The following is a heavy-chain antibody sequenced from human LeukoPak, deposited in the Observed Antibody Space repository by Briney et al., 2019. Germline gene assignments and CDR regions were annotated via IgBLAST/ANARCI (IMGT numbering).Heavy chain of an antibody. Sequence: SGTLSLTCGVSGGSITSTNWWSWVRQPPGQGLEWIGEISLTGRTNYNPSLIGRVIMSLDESRNQLSLTLTSVTAADTTMYYCTRESGPYCPFGYWGQGTLVVVPS. CDR1: GGSITSTNW. J-gene: IGHJ4*02. D-gene: IGHD1-26*01. CDR3: TRESGPYCPFGY. V-gene: IGHV4-4*02. CDR2: ISLTGRT.